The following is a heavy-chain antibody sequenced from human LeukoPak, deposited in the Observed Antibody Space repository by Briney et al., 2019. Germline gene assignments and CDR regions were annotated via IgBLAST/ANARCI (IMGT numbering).Heavy chain of an antibody. J-gene: IGHJ4*02. CDR2: IYTSGST. D-gene: IGHD1-1*01. CDR3: ATPLGWNDVGS. CDR1: GGSISSGSYY. V-gene: IGHV4-61*02. Sequence: SQTLSLTCTVSGGSISSGSYYWSWIRQPAGRGLEWIGRIYTSGSTNYNPSLKSRVTISVDTSKNQFSLKLSSVTAADTAVYYCATPLGWNDVGSWGQGTLVTVSS.